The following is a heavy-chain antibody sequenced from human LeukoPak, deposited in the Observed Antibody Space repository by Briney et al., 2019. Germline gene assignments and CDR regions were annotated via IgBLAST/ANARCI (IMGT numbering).Heavy chain of an antibody. V-gene: IGHV1-69*05. CDR2: IIPIFGTA. CDR1: GGTFSSYA. CDR3: ARDRWTAMVTWYFDY. Sequence: ASVKVSCKASGGTFSSYAISWVRQAPGQGLEWRGRIIPIFGTANCAQKFQGRVTITTDESTSTAYMELSSLRSEDTAVYYCARDRWTAMVTWYFDYWGQGTLVTVSS. D-gene: IGHD5-18*01. J-gene: IGHJ4*02.